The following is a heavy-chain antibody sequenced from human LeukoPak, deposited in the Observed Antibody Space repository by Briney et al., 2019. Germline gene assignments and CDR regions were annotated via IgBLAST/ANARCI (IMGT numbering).Heavy chain of an antibody. CDR2: SHHTGTT. CDR3: ARQYINGVHPFDH. J-gene: IGHJ4*02. V-gene: IGHV4-30-2*01. D-gene: IGHD1-14*01. CDR1: GDSITDSDYY. Sequence: SQTLSLTCTVSGDSITDSDYYWTWIRQPAGQGLEWIGYSHHTGTTYYNPFLEGRVAISVDTSKNQFSLTLRSVTAADTAVYYCARQYINGVHPFDHWGQGTLVAVSS.